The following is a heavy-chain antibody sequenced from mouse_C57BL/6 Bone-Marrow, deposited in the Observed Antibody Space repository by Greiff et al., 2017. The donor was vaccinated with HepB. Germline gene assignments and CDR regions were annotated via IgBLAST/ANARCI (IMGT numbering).Heavy chain of an antibody. CDR1: GFTFSSYG. D-gene: IGHD1-1*01. V-gene: IGHV5-6*01. CDR2: ISSGGSYT. Sequence: EVKLVESGGDLVKPGGSLKLSCAASGFTFSSYGMSWVRQTPDKRLEWVATISSGGSYTYYPDSVKGRFTISRDNAKNTLYLQMSSLKSEDTAMYYCAGYYYSLAYWGQGTLVTVSA. J-gene: IGHJ3*01. CDR3: AGYYYSLAY.